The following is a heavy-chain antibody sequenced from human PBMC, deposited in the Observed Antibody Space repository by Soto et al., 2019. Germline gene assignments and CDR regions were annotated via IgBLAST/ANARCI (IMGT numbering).Heavy chain of an antibody. CDR3: ARVKPMATTDY. CDR1: GFTFSSYA. V-gene: IGHV3-30-3*01. Sequence: QVQLVESGGGVVQPGRSLRLSCAASGFTFSSYAMHWVRQAPGKGLEWVAVISYDGSNKYYADSVQGRFTISRENSKNTRYQQMNSLRAEDTAVYYCARVKPMATTDYWGQGTPVTVCS. D-gene: IGHD5-12*01. J-gene: IGHJ4*02. CDR2: ISYDGSNK.